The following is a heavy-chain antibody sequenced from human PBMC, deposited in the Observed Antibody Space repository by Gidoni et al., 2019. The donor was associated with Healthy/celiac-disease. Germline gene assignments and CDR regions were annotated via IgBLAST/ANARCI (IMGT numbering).Heavy chain of an antibody. D-gene: IGHD5-18*01. CDR2: IIPVFVTA. CDR3: ASMSAPRIQLWLRGYYYGMDV. J-gene: IGHJ6*02. CDR1: GGTLSSYA. V-gene: IGHV1-69*01. Sequence: QVQLVQSGAEVKKPGSSVKFSCKASGGTLSSYAIRWVRQVPGQGLEWMGGIIPVFVTANYAQKFQGRITITADESTSTAYMELGSLRSEDTAVYYCASMSAPRIQLWLRGYYYGMDVWGQGTTVTVSS.